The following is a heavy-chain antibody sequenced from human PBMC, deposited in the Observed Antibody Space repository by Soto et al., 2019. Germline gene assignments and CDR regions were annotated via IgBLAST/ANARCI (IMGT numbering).Heavy chain of an antibody. Sequence: QVQLVQSGAEVKKPRSSVKVSCKASVGTFSTFGVSWVRQVPGQGLEWMAALIPFSGTTDSAQRFQGRVSVTADESTTTANMDLSRLMSQDTAVYFSARKLSRGFCDGNSCFFPLDLWGQGTMVTVSS. D-gene: IGHD2-21*01. CDR1: VGTFSTFG. V-gene: IGHV1-69*01. J-gene: IGHJ3*01. CDR2: LIPFSGTT. CDR3: ARKLSRGFCDGNSCFFPLDL.